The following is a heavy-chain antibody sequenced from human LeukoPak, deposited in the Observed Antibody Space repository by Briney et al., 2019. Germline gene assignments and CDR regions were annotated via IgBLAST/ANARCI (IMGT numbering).Heavy chain of an antibody. V-gene: IGHV4-31*03. CDR3: ARAPYSSSWYYFDY. J-gene: IGHJ4*02. CDR1: GGSISSGGYY. CDR2: IYYSGST. Sequence: SETLSLTCTVSGGSISSGGYYWSWIRQHPGKGLEWIGYIYYSGSTYYNPSLQSRVTISVDTSKNQFSLKLSSVTAADTAVYYCARAPYSSSWYYFDYWGQGTLVTVSS. D-gene: IGHD6-13*01.